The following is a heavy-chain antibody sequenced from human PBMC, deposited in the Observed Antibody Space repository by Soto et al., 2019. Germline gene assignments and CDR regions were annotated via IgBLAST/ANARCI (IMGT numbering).Heavy chain of an antibody. Sequence: PGESLKISCKGSGYSFTSYWIGWVRQMPGKGLEWMGIIYPGDSDTRDSPSFQGQVTISADKSISTAYLQWSSLKASDTAMYYCARHRDNIYYYYGMDVWGQGTTVTVSS. CDR1: GYSFTSYW. CDR3: ARHRDNIYYYYGMDV. J-gene: IGHJ6*02. V-gene: IGHV5-51*01. CDR2: IYPGDSDT.